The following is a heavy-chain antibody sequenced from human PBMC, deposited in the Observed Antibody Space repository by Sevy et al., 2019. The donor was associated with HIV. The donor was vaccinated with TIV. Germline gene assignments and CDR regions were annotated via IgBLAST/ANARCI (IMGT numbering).Heavy chain of an antibody. CDR2: IKQDGSEK. J-gene: IGHJ4*02. CDR3: ARVVGIHYDWTEDCYFDS. V-gene: IGHV3-7*01. Sequence: GGSLRLSCVVSGFSFSSYWMSWVRQVPGKGLEWVANIKQDGSEKDNVDSVKGRFPISRDNAKNSLYLQMNSLRAEDTDVYYCARVVGIHYDWTEDCYFDSWGQGTLVTVSS. D-gene: IGHD5-12*01. CDR1: GFSFSSYW.